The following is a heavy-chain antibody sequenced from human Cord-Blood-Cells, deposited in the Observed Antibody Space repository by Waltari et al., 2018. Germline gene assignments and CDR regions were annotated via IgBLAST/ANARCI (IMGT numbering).Heavy chain of an antibody. D-gene: IGHD3-3*01. Sequence: EVQLVESGGGLVKPGGSLRLSCAASGFTFSSYSMTWVRQAPGKGLEWVSSISSSSSYIYYADSVKGRFTISRDNAKNSLYLQMNSLRAEDTAVHYCARRNFWSGYHAFDIWGQGTMVTVSS. V-gene: IGHV3-21*01. CDR3: ARRNFWSGYHAFDI. CDR2: ISSSSSYI. J-gene: IGHJ3*02. CDR1: GFTFSSYS.